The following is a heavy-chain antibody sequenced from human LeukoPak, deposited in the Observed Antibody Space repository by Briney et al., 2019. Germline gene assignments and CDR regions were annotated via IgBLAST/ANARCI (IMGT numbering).Heavy chain of an antibody. CDR1: GGSFSGYY. CDR2: INHSGST. Sequence: PSETLSLTCAVYGGSFSGYYWSWIRQPPGKGLEWIGEINHSGSTNYNPSLKSRVTISVDTSKNQFSLKLSSVTAADTAVYYCARGSGYDFYPHPFIDYWGQGTLVTVSS. D-gene: IGHD5-12*01. V-gene: IGHV4-34*01. CDR3: ARGSGYDFYPHPFIDY. J-gene: IGHJ4*02.